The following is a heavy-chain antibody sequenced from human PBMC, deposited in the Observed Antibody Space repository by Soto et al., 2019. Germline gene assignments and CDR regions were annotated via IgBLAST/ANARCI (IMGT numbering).Heavy chain of an antibody. J-gene: IGHJ5*02. D-gene: IGHD2-15*01. CDR3: AMPRGSGGSCYSEGWFDP. Sequence: PGGSLRLSCAASGFTFSSYAMSWVRQAPGKGLEWVSAISGSGGSTYYADSVKGRFTISRDNSKNTLYLQMNSLRAEDTAVYYCAMPRGSGGSCYSEGWFDPWGQGTLVTVSS. CDR1: GFTFSSYA. V-gene: IGHV3-23*01. CDR2: ISGSGGST.